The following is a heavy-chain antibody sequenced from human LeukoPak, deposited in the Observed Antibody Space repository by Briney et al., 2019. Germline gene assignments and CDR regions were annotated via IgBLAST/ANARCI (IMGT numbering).Heavy chain of an antibody. J-gene: IGHJ6*02. V-gene: IGHV3-23*01. CDR2: ISGSGGST. D-gene: IGHD3-9*01. Sequence: GGSLRLSCAASGFTFSSYAMSWVRQAPGKGLEWVSAISGSGGSTYYADSVKGRFTISRDNSKNTLYLQMNSLRAEDTAVYYCARSYDTQIFYYYGMDVWGQGTTVTVSS. CDR1: GFTFSSYA. CDR3: ARSYDTQIFYYYGMDV.